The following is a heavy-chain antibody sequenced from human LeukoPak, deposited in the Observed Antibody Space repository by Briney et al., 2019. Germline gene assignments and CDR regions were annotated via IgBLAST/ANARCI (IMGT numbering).Heavy chain of an antibody. CDR2: TSGSGGST. CDR3: AKDGRQLERDYFDY. D-gene: IGHD1-1*01. CDR1: GFTFSSYA. J-gene: IGHJ4*02. Sequence: GGSLRLSCAASGFTFSSYAMSWVRQAPGKGLEWVSATSGSGGSTYYADSVKGRFTISRDNSENTLYLQMNSLRAEDTAVYYCAKDGRQLERDYFDYWGQGTLVTVSS. V-gene: IGHV3-23*01.